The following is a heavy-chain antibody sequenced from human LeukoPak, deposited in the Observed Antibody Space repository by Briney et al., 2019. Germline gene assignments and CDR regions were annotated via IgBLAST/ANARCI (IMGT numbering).Heavy chain of an antibody. CDR3: ARRLRYCSSTSCLGVVR. CDR2: INPNSGGT. J-gene: IGHJ4*02. D-gene: IGHD2-2*01. CDR1: GYTFTGYY. V-gene: IGHV1-2*04. Sequence: ASVKVSCKASGYTFTGYYMHWVRQAPGQGLEWMGWINPNSGGTNYAQKFQGWVTMTRDTSISTAYMELSRLRSDDTAVYYCARRLRYCSSTSCLGVVRWGQGTLVTVSS.